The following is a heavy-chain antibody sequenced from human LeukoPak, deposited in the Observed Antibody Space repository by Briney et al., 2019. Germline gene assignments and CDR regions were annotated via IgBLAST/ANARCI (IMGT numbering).Heavy chain of an antibody. Sequence: ASVKVSCKASGGTFSNYAINWVRQAPGQGLEWMGGIIPIFGTTNHAQKFQGRVRITADKSTSTAYMELSGLRSEDTAVYYCARPRFPYYRLSGADYQYMDVWGKGTTATVSS. CDR2: IIPIFGTT. J-gene: IGHJ6*03. CDR3: ARPRFPYYRLSGADYQYMDV. V-gene: IGHV1-69*06. CDR1: GGTFSNYA. D-gene: IGHD3-10*01.